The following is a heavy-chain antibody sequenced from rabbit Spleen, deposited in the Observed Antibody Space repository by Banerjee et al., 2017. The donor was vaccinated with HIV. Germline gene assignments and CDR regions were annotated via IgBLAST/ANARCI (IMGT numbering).Heavy chain of an antibody. CDR3: GRGDNSAGVGYNL. Sequence: QEQLVESGGGLFQPEGSLKLSCTASGFSFSSSYRICWVRQAPGKGLEWIACIITGSSGNTYSASWAKGRFTISRASLTTVTLQMISLTAADTATYFCGRGDNSAGVGYNLWGPGTLVTVS. V-gene: IGHV1S45*01. CDR1: GFSFSSSYR. CDR2: IITGSSGNT. J-gene: IGHJ4*01. D-gene: IGHD7-1*01.